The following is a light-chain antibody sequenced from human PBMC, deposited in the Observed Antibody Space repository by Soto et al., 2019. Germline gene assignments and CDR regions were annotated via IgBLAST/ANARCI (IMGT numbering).Light chain of an antibody. CDR3: ATWDLTLSAGVL. Sequence: QSVLTQPHSVSAAPGQRVSISCSGGSSNIGKNSVSWYQQLPATAPKLLIYDDHQRPSGIPDRFSASKSGTSATLDITGLQPADEADYYCATWDLTLSAGVLFGGGTKLTVL. J-gene: IGLJ2*01. V-gene: IGLV1-51*01. CDR2: DDH. CDR1: SSNIGKNS.